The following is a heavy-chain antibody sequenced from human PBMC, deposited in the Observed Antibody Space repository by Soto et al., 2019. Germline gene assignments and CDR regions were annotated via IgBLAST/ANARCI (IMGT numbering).Heavy chain of an antibody. J-gene: IGHJ4*02. CDR1: GGTLSSFINYP. D-gene: IGHD3-3*01. V-gene: IGHV1-69*06. Sequence: QLVQSGAEVKQPGSSVKVSCKASGGTLSSFINYPINWVRQAPGQGLEWMGGIVPNVGTVNYAQKFQGRVTITADKSTGTAYMEVSSMRSEDTALYYCARRDTSGFLRYFDNWGQGTLVTVSS. CDR2: IVPNVGTV. CDR3: ARRDTSGFLRYFDN.